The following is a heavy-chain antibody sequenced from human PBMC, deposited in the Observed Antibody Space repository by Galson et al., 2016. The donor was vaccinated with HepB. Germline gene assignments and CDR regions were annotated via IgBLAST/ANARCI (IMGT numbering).Heavy chain of an antibody. Sequence: SLRLSCATSGFTFSAYAMTWVRQAPGKGLEWVSLISDSGGNSYYADSVKGRFTISRDNSRNTLYLQMNSLRVEDTAVYYCAKDSPGYSGYDWDYWGQGTPVTVSS. D-gene: IGHD5-12*01. CDR1: GFTFSAYA. V-gene: IGHV3-23*01. CDR2: ISDSGGNS. J-gene: IGHJ4*02. CDR3: AKDSPGYSGYDWDY.